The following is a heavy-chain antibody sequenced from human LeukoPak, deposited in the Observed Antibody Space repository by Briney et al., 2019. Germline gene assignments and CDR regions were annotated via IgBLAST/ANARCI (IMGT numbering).Heavy chain of an antibody. CDR2: ITRSSNYI. J-gene: IGHJ4*02. D-gene: IGHD1-26*01. Sequence: PGGSLRLSCTASGFTFSSYSMNWVRQAPGKGLEWVSFITRSSNYIYYADSVKGRFTISRDNAKNSLYLQMNSLRAEDTAVYYCARDGGEWEQDYWGQGTLVTVSS. CDR3: ARDGGEWEQDY. V-gene: IGHV3-21*01. CDR1: GFTFSSYS.